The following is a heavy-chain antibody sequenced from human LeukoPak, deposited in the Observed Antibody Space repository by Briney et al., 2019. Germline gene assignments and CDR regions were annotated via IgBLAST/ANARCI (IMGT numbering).Heavy chain of an antibody. Sequence: GGSLRLSCAASGFTFDDYAMHWVRQAPGKGLEWVSGISWNSGSIDYADSVKGRFTISRDNAKNSLYLQMNSLRAEDTALYYCAKASYGALPYGMDVWGQGTTVTVSS. D-gene: IGHD4-17*01. CDR1: GFTFDDYA. J-gene: IGHJ6*02. V-gene: IGHV3-9*01. CDR2: ISWNSGSI. CDR3: AKASYGALPYGMDV.